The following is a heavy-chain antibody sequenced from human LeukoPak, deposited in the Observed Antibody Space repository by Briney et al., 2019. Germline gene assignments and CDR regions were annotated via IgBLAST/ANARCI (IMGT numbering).Heavy chain of an antibody. CDR2: IYYSGST. Sequence: SETLSPTCTVSGGSISSYYWSWIRQPPGKGLEWIGYIYYSGSTNYNPSLKSRVTISVDTSKNQFSLKLSSVTAADTAVYYCARDRDYDFWSGYYRPYWYFDLWGRGTLVTVSS. CDR1: GGSISSYY. J-gene: IGHJ2*01. V-gene: IGHV4-59*01. CDR3: ARDRDYDFWSGYYRPYWYFDL. D-gene: IGHD3-3*01.